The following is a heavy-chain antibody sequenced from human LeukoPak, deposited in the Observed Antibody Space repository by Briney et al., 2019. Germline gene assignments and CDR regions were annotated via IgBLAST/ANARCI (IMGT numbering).Heavy chain of an antibody. V-gene: IGHV4-39*01. J-gene: IGHJ3*02. CDR1: GGSISSSSYY. CDR2: IYYSEST. Sequence: TSETLSLTCTVSGGSISSSSYYWGWIRQPPGKGLEWIGSIYYSESTYYNPSLKSRVTISVDTSKNQFSLKLSSVTAADTAVYYCARHEDYGDYSTGAFDIWGQGTMVTVST. CDR3: ARHEDYGDYSTGAFDI. D-gene: IGHD4-17*01.